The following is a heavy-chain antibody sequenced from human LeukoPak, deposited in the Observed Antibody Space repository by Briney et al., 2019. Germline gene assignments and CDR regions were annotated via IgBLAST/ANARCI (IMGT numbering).Heavy chain of an antibody. CDR2: ISYDGSNK. D-gene: IGHD3-22*01. V-gene: IGHV3-30-3*01. CDR1: GFTFSSYA. CDR3: ARDRALYYDSSGHDY. Sequence: GRSLRLSCAASGFTFSSYAMHWVRQAPGKGLEWVAVISYDGSNKYYADSVKGRFTISRDNSKNTLYLQMNSLRAEDTAVYYCARDRALYYDSSGHDYWGQGTLVTVSS. J-gene: IGHJ4*02.